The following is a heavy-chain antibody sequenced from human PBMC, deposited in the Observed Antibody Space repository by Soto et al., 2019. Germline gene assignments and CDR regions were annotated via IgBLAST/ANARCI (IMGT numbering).Heavy chain of an antibody. D-gene: IGHD2-2*01. CDR1: GGTFSSYA. V-gene: IGHV1-69*13. Sequence: ASVKVSCKASGGTFSSYAISWVRQAPGQGLEWMGGIIPIFGTANYAQKFQGRVTITADESTSTAYMELSSLRSEDTAVYYCARDRRRGVVVPAAMKGAFDIWGQGTMVTVSS. J-gene: IGHJ3*02. CDR2: IIPIFGTA. CDR3: ARDRRRGVVVPAAMKGAFDI.